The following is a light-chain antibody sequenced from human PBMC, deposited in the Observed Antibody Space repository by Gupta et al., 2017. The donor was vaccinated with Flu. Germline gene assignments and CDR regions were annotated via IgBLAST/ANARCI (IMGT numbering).Light chain of an antibody. V-gene: IGLV3-19*01. Sequence: SSELTQDPAVYVALGQTVTITCQGASLRSYYESWYQQKPGQAPVLVIYGKNNRPSGIQDLFFGSSSGNTAALTITGAQAEDEADYYCNSRDSIGNQYFFGTGTKVTVL. CDR2: GKN. CDR3: NSRDSIGNQYF. J-gene: IGLJ1*01. CDR1: SLRSYY.